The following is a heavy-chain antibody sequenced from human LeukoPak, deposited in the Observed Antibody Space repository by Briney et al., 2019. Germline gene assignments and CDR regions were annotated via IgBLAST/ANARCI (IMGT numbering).Heavy chain of an antibody. CDR3: ARAEFTMIVVALFDY. J-gene: IGHJ4*02. CDR2: LSGSGSST. Sequence: PGGPLRLSCVASGFIFNKHAMSWVRQAPGKGLEWVSGLSGSGSSTDYADSVKGRFTVSRDNSKNTLYLQMNSLRAEDTAVYYCARAEFTMIVVALFDYWGQGTLVTVSS. CDR1: GFIFNKHA. D-gene: IGHD3-22*01. V-gene: IGHV3-23*01.